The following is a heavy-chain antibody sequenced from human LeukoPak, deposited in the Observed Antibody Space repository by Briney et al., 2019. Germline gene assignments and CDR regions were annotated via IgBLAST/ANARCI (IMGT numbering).Heavy chain of an antibody. CDR2: INPNSGGA. V-gene: IGHV1-2*02. J-gene: IGHJ4*02. CDR3: ARDLQSSSGYYYVVGY. Sequence: ASVKVSCKASGYTFTGYYMHWVRQAPGQGLEWMGWINPNSGGANYAQKFQGRVTMTRDTSISTAYMELSRLRSDDTAVYYCARDLQSSSGYYYVVGYWGQGTLVTVSS. CDR1: GYTFTGYY. D-gene: IGHD3-22*01.